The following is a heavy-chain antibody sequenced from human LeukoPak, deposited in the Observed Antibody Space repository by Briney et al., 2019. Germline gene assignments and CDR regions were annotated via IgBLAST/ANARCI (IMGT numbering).Heavy chain of an antibody. D-gene: IGHD2-2*01. CDR2: IIPIFGTA. CDR3: ARGSSTSCYWCPFDY. V-gene: IGHV1-69*05. CDR1: GGTFSSYA. Sequence: SVKVSCKASGGTFSSYAISWVRQAPGQGLEWMGGIIPIFGTANYAQKFQGRVTTTTDESTSTAYMELSSLRSEDTAVYYCARGSSTSCYWCPFDYWGQEPWSPSPQ. J-gene: IGHJ4*01.